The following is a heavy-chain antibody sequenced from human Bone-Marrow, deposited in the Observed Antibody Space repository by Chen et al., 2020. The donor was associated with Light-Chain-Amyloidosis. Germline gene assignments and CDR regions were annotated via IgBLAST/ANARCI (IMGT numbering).Heavy chain of an antibody. D-gene: IGHD6-13*01. V-gene: IGHV5-51*01. CDR2: IYPGDSDT. J-gene: IGHJ4*02. CDR1: GYSFTTQW. CDR3: ERLGTAAGGDF. Sequence: EVQLVQSGPEVKKPGESLKISCKASGYSFTTQWIGWARQMPGKGLEAMGIIYPGDSDTRYSPSFQGQVTISADKSTSTAFLQWSSLKASDTAMYFCERLGTAAGGDFWGQGTPVTVSS.